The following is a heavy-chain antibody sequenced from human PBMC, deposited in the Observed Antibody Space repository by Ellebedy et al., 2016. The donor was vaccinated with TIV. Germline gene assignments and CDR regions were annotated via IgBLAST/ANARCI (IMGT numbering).Heavy chain of an antibody. J-gene: IGHJ4*02. CDR3: AREGVVTRDFDY. D-gene: IGHD4-23*01. CDR2: FDPEDEEI. V-gene: IGHV1-24*01. Sequence: ASVKVSCXVSGHSLSGLSIHWVRQAPGKGLEWMGGFDPEDEEIIYAQKFQGRVTMTEDTSTDTAYMDMSSLTFEDTAVYYCAREGVVTRDFDYWGQGTLVTVSS. CDR1: GHSLSGLS.